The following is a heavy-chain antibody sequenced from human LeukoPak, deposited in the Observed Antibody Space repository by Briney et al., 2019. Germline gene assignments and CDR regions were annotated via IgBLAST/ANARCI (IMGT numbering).Heavy chain of an antibody. Sequence: ASVKVSCKASGGTFSSYAISGLRRAPGQGLEGMGGIIPIFGTANYAQKFQGRVTITTDESTSTAYMELSSLRSEDTAVYYCASGMVGISSSSVETNYYYYYYMDVWGKGTTVTVSS. CDR3: ASGMVGISSSSVETNYYYYYYMDV. D-gene: IGHD6-6*01. CDR2: IIPIFGTA. V-gene: IGHV1-69*05. CDR1: GGTFSSYA. J-gene: IGHJ6*03.